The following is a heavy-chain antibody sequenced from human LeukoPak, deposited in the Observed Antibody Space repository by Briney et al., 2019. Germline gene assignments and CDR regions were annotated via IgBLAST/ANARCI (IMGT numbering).Heavy chain of an antibody. V-gene: IGHV3-48*03. J-gene: IGHJ4*02. CDR3: ARDSTVTGVDY. D-gene: IGHD4-17*01. CDR2: ISSSGSTI. Sequence: GGSLRLSCAASGFTFSSYEMNWVRQAPGKGLEWVSYISSSGSTIYYADSVKGRFTISRDNAKNSLYLQMNSLRAEDTAVYYCARDSTVTGVDYWGQGILVTVSS. CDR1: GFTFSSYE.